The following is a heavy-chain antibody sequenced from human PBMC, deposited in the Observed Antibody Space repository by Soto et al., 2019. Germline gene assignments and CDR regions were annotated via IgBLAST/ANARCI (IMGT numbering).Heavy chain of an antibody. CDR3: ARVNTGSYQIDN. D-gene: IGHD1-26*01. CDR2: INHSGS. Sequence: PSETLSLTCAVYGGSLNGYYWSWIRQPLGKGLEWIGEINHSGSNYNPSLKSRVTISDDTSKNQLSLKLSSVTAADTAVYYCARVNTGSYQIDNWGQGTLVTVS. V-gene: IGHV4-34*01. J-gene: IGHJ4*02. CDR1: GGSLNGYY.